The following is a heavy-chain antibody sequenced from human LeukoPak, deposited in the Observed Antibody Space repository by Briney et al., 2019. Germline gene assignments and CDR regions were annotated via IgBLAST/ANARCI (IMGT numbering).Heavy chain of an antibody. CDR1: GGSFSGYY. D-gene: IGHD3-22*01. CDR3: ATYYDSSGYRFDY. CDR2: INHSGST. V-gene: IGHV4-34*01. Sequence: SETLSLTCAVYGGSFSGYYWSWIRQPPGKGLEWIGEINHSGSTNYNPSLKSRVTISVDTSKNQFSLKLSSVTAADTAVYYCATYYDSSGYRFDYWGQGTLVTVSS. J-gene: IGHJ4*02.